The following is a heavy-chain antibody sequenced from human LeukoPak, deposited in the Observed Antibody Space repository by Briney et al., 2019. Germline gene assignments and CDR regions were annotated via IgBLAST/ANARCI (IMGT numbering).Heavy chain of an antibody. D-gene: IGHD1-20*01. CDR3: AKLLYNWIDETSY. CDR2: IRYDGSDE. V-gene: IGHV3-30*02. J-gene: IGHJ4*02. CDR1: GFIFSDYG. Sequence: PGGSLRLSCAASGFIFSDYGMCWVRQAPGKGLEWVAFIRYDGSDEDYADSVKGRFTISRDNSKNTLYLHMNSLRAEDTAVYYCAKLLYNWIDETSYWGQGTLLIVSS.